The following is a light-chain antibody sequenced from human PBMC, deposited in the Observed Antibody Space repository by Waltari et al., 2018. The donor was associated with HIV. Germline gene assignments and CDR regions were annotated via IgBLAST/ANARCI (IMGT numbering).Light chain of an antibody. CDR3: AAWTHISHAWV. J-gene: IGLJ3*02. Sequence: QSLLTQPPSASGAPGQRVTFSCSAVTSNIAGDTIYWYQQVPGMAPKLLIYRGDQRPSGVPDRFSGSKSGASASLAINGLQSDDEADYYCAAWTHISHAWVFGGGTKLTVL. CDR1: TSNIAGDT. V-gene: IGLV1-44*01. CDR2: RGD.